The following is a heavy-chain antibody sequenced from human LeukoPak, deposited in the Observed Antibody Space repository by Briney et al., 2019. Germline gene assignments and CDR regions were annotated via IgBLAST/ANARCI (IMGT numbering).Heavy chain of an antibody. D-gene: IGHD6-19*01. V-gene: IGHV3-20*03. CDR1: GFTFDDYG. CDR3: ARAPYTSGWYFAFDY. J-gene: IGHJ4*02. CDR2: INWNGGRS. Sequence: AGGSLRLSYAASGFTFDDYGMNWVRQAPGKGLEWVSGINWNGGRSGYADSVKGRFTISRDNSQNTLYLEMSGLRTEDTAVYYCARAPYTSGWYFAFDYWGQGTLVTVSS.